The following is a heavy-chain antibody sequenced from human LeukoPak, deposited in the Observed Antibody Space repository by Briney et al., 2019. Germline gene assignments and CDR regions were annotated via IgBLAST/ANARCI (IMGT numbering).Heavy chain of an antibody. V-gene: IGHV3-30-3*01. CDR3: ARGFNDFWSGSQLEY. CDR1: GFIFGGYA. Sequence: PGGSLRLSCAASGFIFGGYAMHWVRQAPGKGPQWLAVISYDGGKTYYADSVEGRFTISRDNSKSTVYLEINSLRSEDTAIYYCARGFNDFWSGSQLEYWGQGTLVTVSS. D-gene: IGHD3-3*01. CDR2: ISYDGGKT. J-gene: IGHJ4*02.